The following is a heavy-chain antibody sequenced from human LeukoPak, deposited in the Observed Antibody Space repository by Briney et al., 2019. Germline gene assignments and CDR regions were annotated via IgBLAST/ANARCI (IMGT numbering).Heavy chain of an antibody. D-gene: IGHD1/OR15-1a*01. CDR3: ANGPNNNQPHPYFDF. J-gene: IGHJ4*02. V-gene: IGHV1-2*02. CDR2: INPNSGGT. Sequence: ASVKVSCKASGYTFTGYYMHWLRQAPGQGLEWMGWINPNSGGTNFAQKFQGRVTMTRDTSISTAYMEVSSLRSDDTAVYYCANGPNNNQPHPYFDFWGQGTLVTVSS. CDR1: GYTFTGYY.